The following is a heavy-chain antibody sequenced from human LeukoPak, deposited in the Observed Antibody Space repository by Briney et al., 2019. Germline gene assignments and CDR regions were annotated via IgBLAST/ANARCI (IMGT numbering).Heavy chain of an antibody. J-gene: IGHJ4*02. CDR2: ISASGGST. CDR1: GFTFSSYA. CDR3: AKVIWFGELFFDY. D-gene: IGHD3-10*01. V-gene: IGHV3-23*01. Sequence: GGSLRLSCAASGFTFSSYAMSWVRQAPGKGLEWVSAISASGGSTYYPDSVKGRFTISRDNSKNTLYLQMNSLRAEDTAVYYCAKVIWFGELFFDYWGQGTLVTVSS.